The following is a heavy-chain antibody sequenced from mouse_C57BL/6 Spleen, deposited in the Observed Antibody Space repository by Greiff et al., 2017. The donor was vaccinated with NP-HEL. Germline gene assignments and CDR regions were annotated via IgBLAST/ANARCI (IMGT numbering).Heavy chain of an antibody. D-gene: IGHD2-3*01. J-gene: IGHJ4*01. Sequence: EVNLVESGGGLVKPGGSLKLSCAASGFTFSDYGMHWVRQAPEKGLEWVAYISSGSSTIYYADTVKGRFTISRDNAKNTLFLQMTSLRSEDTAMYYCARPYDGYYAMDYWGQGTSVTVSS. CDR1: GFTFSDYG. CDR2: ISSGSSTI. CDR3: ARPYDGYYAMDY. V-gene: IGHV5-17*01.